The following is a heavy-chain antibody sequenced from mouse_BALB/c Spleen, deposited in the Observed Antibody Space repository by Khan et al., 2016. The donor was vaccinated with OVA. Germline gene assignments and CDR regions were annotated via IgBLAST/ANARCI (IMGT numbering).Heavy chain of an antibody. J-gene: IGHJ1*01. CDR3: AMMKPYWYFDL. CDR2: INTYTGEP. D-gene: IGHD2-3*01. Sequence: QIQLVQSGPELKKPGETVKISCKASGYTFTNYGMNWVKQAPGKGLKWMGWINTYTGEPTYADDFKGRFAFSLENSASTAYLQINNLKNADTAKYFCAMMKPYWYFDLWGAGTTVTVSS. CDR1: GYTFTNYG. V-gene: IGHV9-3-1*01.